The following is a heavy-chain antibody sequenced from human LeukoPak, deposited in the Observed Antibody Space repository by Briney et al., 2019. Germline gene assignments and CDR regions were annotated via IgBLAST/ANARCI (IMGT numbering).Heavy chain of an antibody. CDR3: ARLGGSGYSIDY. V-gene: IGHV4-59*01. J-gene: IGHJ4*02. D-gene: IGHD3-22*01. CDR1: GGSISYYH. CDR2: IYYTGST. Sequence: SETLSLTCTVSGGSISYYHWSWIRQPPGKGPEWIGYIYYTGSTNYNPSLKSRVTISVDTSKNQFSLKLSSVTAADTAVYYCARLGGSGYSIDYWGQGTLVTVSS.